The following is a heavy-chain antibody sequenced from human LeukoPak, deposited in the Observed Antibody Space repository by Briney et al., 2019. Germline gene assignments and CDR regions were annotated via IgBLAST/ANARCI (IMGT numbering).Heavy chain of an antibody. CDR1: GFTFSSYA. V-gene: IGHV3-23*01. Sequence: GGSLRLSCAASGFTFSSYAMSWVRQAPGKGLEWVSAISGSGGSTYYADSVKGRFTISRDNSKNTLYLQMNSLRAEVTAVYYCAKGAAMARYHYYMDVWGKGTTVTVSS. CDR3: AKGAAMARYHYYMDV. CDR2: ISGSGGST. J-gene: IGHJ6*03. D-gene: IGHD5-18*01.